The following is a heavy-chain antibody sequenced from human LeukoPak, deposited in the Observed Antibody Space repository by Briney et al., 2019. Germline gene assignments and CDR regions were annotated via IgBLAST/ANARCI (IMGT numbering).Heavy chain of an antibody. CDR3: ARGRQNDY. CDR2: IFYSGST. J-gene: IGHJ4*02. CDR1: GGSISSSNYY. V-gene: IGHV4-39*07. Sequence: SETLSLTCTVSGGSISSSNYYWGWIRQPPGKGLEWIGNIFYSGSTHYNPSLKSRVTISVDTSKNQFSPKLSSVTAADTAVYYCARGRQNDYWGQGTLVTVSS.